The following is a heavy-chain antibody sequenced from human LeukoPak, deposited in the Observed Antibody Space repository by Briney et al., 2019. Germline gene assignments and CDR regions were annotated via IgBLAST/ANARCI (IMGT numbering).Heavy chain of an antibody. J-gene: IGHJ6*02. CDR3: ARGGGVIAAAGYYYYYYGMDV. CDR1: GYTFTSYY. D-gene: IGHD6-13*01. CDR2: INPSGGST. V-gene: IGHV1-46*01. Sequence: ASVKVSCKASGYTFTSYYMHWVRQAPGQGLEWMGIINPSGGSTSYAQKFQGRVTMTRDTSTSTVYMELSSLRSEDTAVYYCARGGGVIAAAGYYYYYYGMDVWGQGTTVTVSS.